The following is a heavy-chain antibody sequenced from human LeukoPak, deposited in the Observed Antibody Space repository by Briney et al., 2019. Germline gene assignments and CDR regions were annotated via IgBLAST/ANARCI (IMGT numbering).Heavy chain of an antibody. Sequence: GGSLRLSCAASGFTFSSYSMNWVRQAPGKGLEWVSYITSSSNYIYYADSVKGRFTISRDNAKNSLYLQMNSLRAEDTAVYYCVKGTEYYSDSRGDYWGQGTLVTVSS. V-gene: IGHV3-21*01. D-gene: IGHD3-22*01. J-gene: IGHJ4*02. CDR3: VKGTEYYSDSRGDY. CDR2: ITSSSNYI. CDR1: GFTFSSYS.